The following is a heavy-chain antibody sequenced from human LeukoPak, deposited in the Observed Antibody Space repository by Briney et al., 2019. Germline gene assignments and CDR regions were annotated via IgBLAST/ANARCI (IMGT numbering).Heavy chain of an antibody. CDR3: AKRGVVIRVILVGFHREAYYFDS. D-gene: IGHD2-21*01. V-gene: IGHV3-23*01. CDR2: ISGSGGST. J-gene: IGHJ4*02. CDR1: GIILSNYG. Sequence: GGSLRLSCAVSGIILSNYGMSWVRQAPGKGLEWVAGISGSGGSTNYADSVKGRFTISRDNPTNTLFLQMNSLRAEDTAVYFCAKRGVVIRVILVGFHREAYYFDSWGQGALVTVSS.